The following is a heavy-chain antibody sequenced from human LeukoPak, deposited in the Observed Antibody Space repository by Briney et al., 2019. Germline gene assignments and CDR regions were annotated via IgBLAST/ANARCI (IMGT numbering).Heavy chain of an antibody. V-gene: IGHV1-18*01. D-gene: IGHD3-10*01. Sequence: GASVKVSCKASGYTFTSYGIGWVRQAPGQGLEWMGWISAYNGNTNYAQKLQGRVTMTTDTSTSTAYMELRSLRSDDTAVYYCARDRDYYGSGTNWFDPWGQGTLVTVSS. CDR2: ISAYNGNT. CDR3: ARDRDYYGSGTNWFDP. J-gene: IGHJ5*02. CDR1: GYTFTSYG.